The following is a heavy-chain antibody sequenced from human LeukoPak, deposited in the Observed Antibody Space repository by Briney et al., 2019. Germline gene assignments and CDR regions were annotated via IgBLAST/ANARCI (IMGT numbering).Heavy chain of an antibody. D-gene: IGHD5-12*01. CDR3: ARSPYLRMRLFPEGYFDY. V-gene: IGHV4-61*05. CDR2: IYYSGST. Sequence: SETLSLTCTVSGGSISSSSYYWGWIRQPPGKGLEWIGYIYYSGSTNYNPSLKSRVTISVDTSKNQFSLKLSSVTAADTAVYYCARSPYLRMRLFPEGYFDYWGQGTLVTVSS. CDR1: GGSISSSSYY. J-gene: IGHJ4*02.